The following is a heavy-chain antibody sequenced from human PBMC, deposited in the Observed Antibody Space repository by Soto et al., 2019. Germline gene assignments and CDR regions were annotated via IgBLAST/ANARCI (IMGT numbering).Heavy chain of an antibody. V-gene: IGHV4-59*08. D-gene: IGHD5-18*01. J-gene: IGHJ6*02. Sequence: QVQLQESGPGLVKPSETLSLTCIVSGGSISSYSWTWIRQPPGKGLEWIGYIYYSGSTNYNPSLTRRVNISVDTSKNQFSLKRSSVTAADTAVYYCAREGRYSGSKGDDYGMDVWGQGTTVTVSS. CDR3: AREGRYSGSKGDDYGMDV. CDR1: GGSISSYS. CDR2: IYYSGST.